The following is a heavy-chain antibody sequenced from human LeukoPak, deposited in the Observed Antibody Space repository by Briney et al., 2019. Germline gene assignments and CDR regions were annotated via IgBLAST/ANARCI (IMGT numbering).Heavy chain of an antibody. CDR2: FDPEDGET. D-gene: IGHD3-9*01. Sequence: ASVKVSCKVSGYTLTELSMHWVRQAPGKGLEWMGGFDPEDGETIHAQKFQGRVTMTEDTSTDTAYMELSSLRSEDTAVYYCATSTLLRYFDWLYIYGMDVWGQGTTVTVSS. V-gene: IGHV1-24*01. J-gene: IGHJ6*02. CDR3: ATSTLLRYFDWLYIYGMDV. CDR1: GYTLTELS.